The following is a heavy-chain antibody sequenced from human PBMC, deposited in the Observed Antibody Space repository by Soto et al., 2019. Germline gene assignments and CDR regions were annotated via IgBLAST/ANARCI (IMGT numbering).Heavy chain of an antibody. Sequence: QVQLVQSGAEVKKPGSSVKVSCRASGGTFSNYAINWVRQAPGQGLEWMGGIIPIFGTADYAQNFQGRVTITSDESTNAAYMELRRLRSEDTAVYFCVGPYHDDSGRSAFDIWGQGTMVTVSS. CDR1: GGTFSNYA. J-gene: IGHJ3*02. D-gene: IGHD3-22*01. CDR3: VGPYHDDSGRSAFDI. CDR2: IIPIFGTA. V-gene: IGHV1-69*01.